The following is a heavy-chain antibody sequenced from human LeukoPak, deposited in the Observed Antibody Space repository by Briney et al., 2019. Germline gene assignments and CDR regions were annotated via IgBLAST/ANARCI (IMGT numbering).Heavy chain of an antibody. CDR3: ARGRDGGYYTDGGTDGY. V-gene: IGHV1-46*01. CDR2: INPSGGST. J-gene: IGHJ4*02. D-gene: IGHD3-3*01. Sequence: GASVKVSCKASGYTFTSYYMHWVRQAPGQGLEWMGIINPSGGSTSYAQKFQGRVTMTRDTSTSTVYMELSSLRSDDTAVYYCARGRDGGYYTDGGTDGYWGQGTLVTVSS. CDR1: GYTFTSYY.